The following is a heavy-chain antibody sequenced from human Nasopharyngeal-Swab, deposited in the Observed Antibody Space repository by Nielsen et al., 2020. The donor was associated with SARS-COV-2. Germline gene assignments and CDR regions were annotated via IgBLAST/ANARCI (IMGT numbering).Heavy chain of an antibody. J-gene: IGHJ6*03. V-gene: IGHV4-31*11. CDR3: ARDRRTGYMDV. Sequence: LRLSCGVSGVSIDRGAYYWTWIRQLPGKGLEWIGNIYFGGTYYNPSLESRLIISMDTSKNQFSLTLASVTAADMAVYYCARDRRTGYMDVWGKGTAVTVSS. CDR1: GVSIDRGAYY. D-gene: IGHD1-14*01. CDR2: IYFGGT.